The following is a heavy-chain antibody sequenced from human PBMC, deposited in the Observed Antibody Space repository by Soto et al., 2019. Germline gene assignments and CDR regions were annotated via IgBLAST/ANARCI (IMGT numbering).Heavy chain of an antibody. CDR1: GYTFTSYA. CDR3: ARRVELLYQRRVLNWFDP. D-gene: IGHD1-7*01. J-gene: IGHJ5*02. Sequence: GASVKVSCKASGYTFTSYAMHWVRQAPGQRLEWMGWINAGNGNTKYSQKFQGRVTITRDTSASTAYMELSSLRSEDTAVYYCARRVELLYQRRVLNWFDPWGQGTLVTVSS. V-gene: IGHV1-3*01. CDR2: INAGNGNT.